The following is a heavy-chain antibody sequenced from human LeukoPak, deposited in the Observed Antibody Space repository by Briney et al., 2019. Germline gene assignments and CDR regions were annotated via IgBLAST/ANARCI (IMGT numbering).Heavy chain of an antibody. CDR3: AKDVDDMVRGVPAYYYYYGMDV. CDR1: GFTFSSYA. CDR2: ISYDGSNK. V-gene: IGHV3-30-3*01. Sequence: GGSLRLSCAASGFTFSSYAMHWVRQAPGKGLEWVAVISYDGSNKYYADSVKGRFTISRDNSKNTLYLQMNSLRAEDTAVYYCAKDVDDMVRGVPAYYYYYGMDVWGQGTTVTVSS. D-gene: IGHD3-10*01. J-gene: IGHJ6*02.